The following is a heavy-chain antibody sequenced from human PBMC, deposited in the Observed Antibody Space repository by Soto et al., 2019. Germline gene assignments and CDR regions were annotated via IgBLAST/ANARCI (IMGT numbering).Heavy chain of an antibody. D-gene: IGHD5-18*01. Sequence: GGSLRLSCAASGFTFSSYSMNWVRQAPGKGLEWVSSISSSSSYIYYADSVKGRFTISRDNAKNSLYLQMNSLRAEDTVVYYCARAIDTAMVTYHYYYGTDVRGQGTTVTVSS. J-gene: IGHJ6*02. CDR2: ISSSSSYI. CDR1: GFTFSSYS. CDR3: ARAIDTAMVTYHYYYGTDV. V-gene: IGHV3-21*01.